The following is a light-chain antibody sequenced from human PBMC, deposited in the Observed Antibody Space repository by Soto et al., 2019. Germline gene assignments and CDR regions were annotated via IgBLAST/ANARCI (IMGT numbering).Light chain of an antibody. CDR3: QQYHDWPMT. CDR2: GAS. Sequence: EIVMTQSPAILSVSPGERATLSCRASESVSSNLAWYQQKPDQAPRLLISGASTRPTGIPVRFSGSGSGTDFTLTISSLQSEDFVFYYCQQYHDWPMTFGPGTKVDIK. V-gene: IGKV3-15*01. J-gene: IGKJ3*01. CDR1: ESVSSN.